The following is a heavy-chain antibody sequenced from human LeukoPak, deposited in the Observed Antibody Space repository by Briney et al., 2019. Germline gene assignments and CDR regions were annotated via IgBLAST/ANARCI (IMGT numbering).Heavy chain of an antibody. CDR1: GYSISSGNY. J-gene: IGHJ4*02. Sequence: PSETLSLTCTVSGYSISSGNYWGWIRQPPGKGLEWIGNIYHSGTTYYNPSLKSRVTISVDTSKNQFSLKLSSVTAADTAVYYCARGYGGHVDYWGQGTLVTVSS. CDR3: ARGYGGHVDY. V-gene: IGHV4-38-2*02. D-gene: IGHD4-23*01. CDR2: IYHSGTT.